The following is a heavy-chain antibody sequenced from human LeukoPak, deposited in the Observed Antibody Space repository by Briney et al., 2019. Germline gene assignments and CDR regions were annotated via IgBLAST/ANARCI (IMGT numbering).Heavy chain of an antibody. J-gene: IGHJ3*02. CDR1: GYTFTGYY. D-gene: IGHD3-22*01. Sequence: GASVKVSCKASGYTFTGYYMHWVRQAPGQGLGWMGWINPNSGGTNYAQKFQGRVTMTRDTSISTASMELSRLRSDDTAVYYCARFPIYYDSSGYYYISAFDIWGQGTMVTVSS. CDR2: INPNSGGT. CDR3: ARFPIYYDSSGYYYISAFDI. V-gene: IGHV1-2*02.